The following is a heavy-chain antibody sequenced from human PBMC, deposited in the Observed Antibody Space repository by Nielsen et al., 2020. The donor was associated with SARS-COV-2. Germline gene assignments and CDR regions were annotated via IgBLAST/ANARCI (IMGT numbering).Heavy chain of an antibody. CDR2: ISDSDGRT. CDR3: ARQRDEIWFGEFD. J-gene: IGHJ4*02. V-gene: IGHV3-23*01. CDR1: GFTFSSYA. D-gene: IGHD3-10*01. Sequence: GESLKISCAASGFTFSSYAMSWVRQAPGKGLEWVSVISDSDGRTYYADSVRGRFTISRDNAKNSLYLQMNSLRAEDTAVYYCARQRDEIWFGEFDWGQGTLVTVSS.